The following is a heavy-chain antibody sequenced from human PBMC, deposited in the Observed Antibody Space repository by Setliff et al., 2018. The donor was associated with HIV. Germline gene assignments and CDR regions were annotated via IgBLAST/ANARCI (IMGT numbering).Heavy chain of an antibody. D-gene: IGHD2-2*01. CDR3: ARCPSPPYCTSTTCYVDYYYMDV. CDR2: IYYSGDT. CDR1: GDSITSYY. J-gene: IGHJ6*03. V-gene: IGHV4-59*01. Sequence: SETLSLTCNVSGDSITSYYWIWIRQSPGKGLEWIGYIYYSGDTNYNPSLKSRVTMSVDTSKNQSSLKLSSVTAADTAVYYCARCPSPPYCTSTTCYVDYYYMDVWGKGTTVTVSS.